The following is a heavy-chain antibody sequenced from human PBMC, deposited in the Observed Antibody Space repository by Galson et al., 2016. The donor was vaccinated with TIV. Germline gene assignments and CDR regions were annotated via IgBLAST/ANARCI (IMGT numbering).Heavy chain of an antibody. CDR2: INADSGGT. CDR3: ARVNWARAFDY. CDR1: GYIFTNYY. Sequence: SVKASCKASGYIFTNYYIRWVRQAPGQGLEWMGWINADSGGTIYAQKFQGRVAMTRDTSINTAYLELSGMKSDGTAVYYCARVNWARAFDYWGQGALVTVSS. J-gene: IGHJ4*02. V-gene: IGHV1-2*02. D-gene: IGHD7-27*01.